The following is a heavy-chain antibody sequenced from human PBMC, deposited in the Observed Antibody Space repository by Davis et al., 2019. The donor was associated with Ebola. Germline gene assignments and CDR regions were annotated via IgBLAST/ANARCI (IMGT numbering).Heavy chain of an antibody. CDR1: GFTFSGSA. CDR2: IRNKANSYAT. CDR3: TCSSDGMDV. V-gene: IGHV3-73*01. D-gene: IGHD3-10*02. Sequence: GGSLRLSCAASGFTFSGSAMHWVRQASGKGLEWVGRIRNKANSYATAYAASVKGRFTISRDDSKNTAYLQMNSLKTEDTAVYYRTCSSDGMDVWGQGTTVTVSS. J-gene: IGHJ6*02.